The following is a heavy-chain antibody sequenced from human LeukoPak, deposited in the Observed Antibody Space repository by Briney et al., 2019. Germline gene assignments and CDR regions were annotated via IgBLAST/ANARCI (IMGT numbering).Heavy chain of an antibody. CDR2: IRYDGSNK. J-gene: IGHJ4*02. D-gene: IGHD5-18*01. V-gene: IGHV3-30*02. CDR3: AKDRGYSYGSPDY. CDR1: GFTFSSYG. Sequence: PGGSLRLSCAASGFTFSSYGMHWVRQAPGKGLEWVAFIRYDGSNKYYADSGKGRFTISRDNSKNTLYLQMNSLRAEDTAVYYCAKDRGYSYGSPDYWGQGTLVTVSS.